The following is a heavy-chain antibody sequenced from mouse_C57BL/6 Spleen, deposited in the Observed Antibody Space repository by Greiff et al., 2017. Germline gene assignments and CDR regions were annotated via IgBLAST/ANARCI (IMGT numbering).Heavy chain of an antibody. D-gene: IGHD2-1*01. V-gene: IGHV1-81*01. CDR1: GYTFTSYG. J-gene: IGHJ2*01. CDR2: IYPRSGNT. CDR3: ENYGNYLDY. Sequence: QVQLQQSGAELARPGASVKLSCKASGYTFTSYGISWVKQRTGQGLEWIGEIYPRSGNTYYNEKFKGKATLTADKSSSTAYMELRSLTSEDSAVYFCENYGNYLDYWGQGTTLTVSS.